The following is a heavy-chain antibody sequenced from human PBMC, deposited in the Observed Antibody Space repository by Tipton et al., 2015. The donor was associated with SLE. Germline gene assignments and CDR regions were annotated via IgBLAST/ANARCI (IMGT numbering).Heavy chain of an antibody. J-gene: IGHJ3*02. Sequence: QSGAEVKKPGASVKVSCKASGYTFISYGISWVRQAPGQGLEWMGWISAYNGNTKYAQKFQDRVTMTTDTPTSTAYMELRSLRSDDTAVYYCARGDYDYIWGSYRYCFDIWGQGTMVTVSS. D-gene: IGHD3-16*02. CDR3: ARGDYDYIWGSYRYCFDI. CDR1: GYTFISYG. CDR2: ISAYNGNT. V-gene: IGHV1-18*01.